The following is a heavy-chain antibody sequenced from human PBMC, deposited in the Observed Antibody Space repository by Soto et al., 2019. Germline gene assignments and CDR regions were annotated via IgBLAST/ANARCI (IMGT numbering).Heavy chain of an antibody. D-gene: IGHD6-13*01. CDR1: GGSFSSSSYY. CDR2: IYYSGST. CDR3: ARTTYSSSWYPSGGQYNWFDP. J-gene: IGHJ5*02. V-gene: IGHV4-39*01. Sequence: SETLSLTCTVSGGSFSSSSYYWGWIRQPPGKGLEWIGSIYYSGSTYYNPSLKSRVTMSVDPSKNQFSLKLSSVTAADTAVYYCARTTYSSSWYPSGGQYNWFDPWGQGTLVTVSS.